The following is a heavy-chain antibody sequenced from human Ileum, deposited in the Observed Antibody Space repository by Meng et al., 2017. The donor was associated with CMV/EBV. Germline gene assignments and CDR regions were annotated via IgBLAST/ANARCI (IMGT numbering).Heavy chain of an antibody. D-gene: IGHD2-15*01. J-gene: IGHJ4*02. CDR2: IHPGGVT. CDR3: AREISGSFDY. CDR1: DVTVRRND. Sequence: VQLGESGGGLIPPGRSLRLPCAASDVTVRRNDMNWVRQAPGKGLEWISGIHPGGVTYYADSVKGRFTLSRDNSKNTLYLQMNSLRAEDTAVYYCAREISGSFDYWGQGPLVTVSS. V-gene: IGHV3-53*01.